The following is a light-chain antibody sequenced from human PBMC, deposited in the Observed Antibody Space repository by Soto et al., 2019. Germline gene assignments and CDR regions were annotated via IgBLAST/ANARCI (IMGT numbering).Light chain of an antibody. CDR3: QQYHNWPPWT. Sequence: EVVMTQSPATLSVSPGERATLSCRASESVSRNLAWYQQKPGQAPRLLINGASTRATGIPARFTGSGSGTEFTLTISSLQSEDFAVYYCQQYHNWPPWTFGQGTKVDIK. V-gene: IGKV3-15*01. J-gene: IGKJ1*01. CDR1: ESVSRN. CDR2: GAS.